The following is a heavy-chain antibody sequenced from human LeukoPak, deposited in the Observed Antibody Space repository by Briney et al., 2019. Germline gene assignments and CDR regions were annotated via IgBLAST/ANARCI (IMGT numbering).Heavy chain of an antibody. J-gene: IGHJ6*02. CDR2: IIPILGIA. D-gene: IGHD4-17*01. V-gene: IGHV1-69*04. Sequence: SVKVSCKASGGTFSSYAISWVRQAPGQGLEWMGRIIPILGIANYAQKFQGRVTITADKSTSTAYMELRSLRSEDTAVYYCATTPSPTVTTREPYSYGMDVWGQGTTVTVS. CDR3: ATTPSPTVTTREPYSYGMDV. CDR1: GGTFSSYA.